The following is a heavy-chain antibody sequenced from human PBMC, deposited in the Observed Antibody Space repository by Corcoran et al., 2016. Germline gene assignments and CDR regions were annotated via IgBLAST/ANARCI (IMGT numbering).Heavy chain of an antibody. Sequence: QVQLVQSGAEVKKPGASVKVSCKASGYTFTGYYMHWVRQAPGQGLEWMGWINPNSGGTNYAQKFQGRVTMTRDKSISTAYMELSRLRSDDTAVYCWARGSGGVRRGFDYWGQGTLVTVSS. V-gene: IGHV1-2*02. CDR2: INPNSGGT. CDR3: ARGSGGVRRGFDY. CDR1: GYTFTGYY. D-gene: IGHD2-8*02. J-gene: IGHJ4*02.